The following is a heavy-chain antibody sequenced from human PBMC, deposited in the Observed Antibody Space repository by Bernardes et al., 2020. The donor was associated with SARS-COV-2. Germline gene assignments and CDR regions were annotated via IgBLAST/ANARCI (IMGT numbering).Heavy chain of an antibody. J-gene: IGHJ6*02. CDR1: GFTFSSYG. CDR2: IWYDGSNK. V-gene: IGHV3-33*01. D-gene: IGHD5-18*01. Sequence: GGSLRLSCAASGFTFSSYGMHWVRQAPGKGLEWVAVIWYDGSNKYYADSVKGRFTISRDNSKNTLYLQMNSLRAKDTAVYYCARGARYSYGLRYYYYGMDVWGQGTTVTVSS. CDR3: ARGARYSYGLRYYYYGMDV.